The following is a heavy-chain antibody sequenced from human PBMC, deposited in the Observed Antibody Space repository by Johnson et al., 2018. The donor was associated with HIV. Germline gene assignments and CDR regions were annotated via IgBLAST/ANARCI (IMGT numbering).Heavy chain of an antibody. Sequence: QLVESGGGLVQPGRSLRLSCAASGFTFDDYAMHWVRQAPGKGLEWVSGISWNSGSIGYADSVKGRFTISRDNAKNSLYLQMNSLRADDTALYYCAKDHPISVWGQGTMVTVSS. CDR1: GFTFDDYA. V-gene: IGHV3-9*01. CDR3: AKDHPISV. CDR2: ISWNSGSI. J-gene: IGHJ3*01.